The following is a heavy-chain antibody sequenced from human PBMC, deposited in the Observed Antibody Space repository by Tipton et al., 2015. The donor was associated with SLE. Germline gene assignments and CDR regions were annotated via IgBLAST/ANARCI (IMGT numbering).Heavy chain of an antibody. CDR2: INYSGST. CDR1: GFTFSSYA. J-gene: IGHJ4*02. D-gene: IGHD3-10*01. V-gene: IGHV4-34*01. CDR3: ARTVPGSGWLFDY. Sequence: LRLSCAASGFTFSSYAMSWVRQAPGKGLEWIGEINYSGSTYYNPSLKSRVTISVDTSKNQFSLKLSSVTAADTAVYYCARTVPGSGWLFDYWGQGTLVTVSS.